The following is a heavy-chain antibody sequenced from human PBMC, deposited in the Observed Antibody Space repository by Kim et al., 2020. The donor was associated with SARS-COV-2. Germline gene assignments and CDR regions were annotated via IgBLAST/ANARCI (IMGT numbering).Heavy chain of an antibody. V-gene: IGHV3-33*05. D-gene: IGHD2-2*01. CDR2: ISYDGSNK. Sequence: LSLTCAASGFTFSSYGMHWVRQAPGKGLEWVAVISYDGSNKYYADSVKGRFTISRDNSKNTLYLQMNSLRAEDTAVYYCARVDCSSTSCRFAPYAFDIWGQGTMVTVSS. J-gene: IGHJ3*02. CDR1: GFTFSSYG. CDR3: ARVDCSSTSCRFAPYAFDI.